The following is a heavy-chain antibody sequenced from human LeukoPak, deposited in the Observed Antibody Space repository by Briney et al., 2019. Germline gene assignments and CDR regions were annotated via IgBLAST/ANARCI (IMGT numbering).Heavy chain of an antibody. Sequence: GGSLRLSCAASGFIFNSYSMNWVRQAPGKGLEWVSYIDGSSSTIYYADSLKGRFTISRDNAKDSLYLQMNSLRAEDTAVYYCARERAYSSSWGYFDYWGQGTLVTVSS. V-gene: IGHV3-48*04. D-gene: IGHD6-13*01. CDR1: GFIFNSYS. J-gene: IGHJ4*02. CDR3: ARERAYSSSWGYFDY. CDR2: IDGSSSTI.